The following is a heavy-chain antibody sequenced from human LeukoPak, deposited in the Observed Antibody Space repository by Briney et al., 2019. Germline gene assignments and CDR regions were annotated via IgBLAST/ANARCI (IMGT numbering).Heavy chain of an antibody. Sequence: GGSLRLSCAASGFTFSSYAMSWVRQALGKGLEWVSAISGSGGSTYYADSVKGRFTISRDNSKNTLYLQMNSLRAEDTAVYYCARDPENSNAYYYYYGMDVWGQGTTVTVSS. D-gene: IGHD4-11*01. V-gene: IGHV3-23*01. J-gene: IGHJ6*02. CDR1: GFTFSSYA. CDR2: ISGSGGST. CDR3: ARDPENSNAYYYYYGMDV.